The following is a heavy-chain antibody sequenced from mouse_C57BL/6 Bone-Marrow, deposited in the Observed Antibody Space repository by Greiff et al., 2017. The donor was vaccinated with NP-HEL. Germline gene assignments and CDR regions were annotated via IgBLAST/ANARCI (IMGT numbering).Heavy chain of an antibody. D-gene: IGHD1-1*01. Sequence: QVQLQQPGAELVKPGASVKLSCKASGYTFTSYWMQWVKQRPGQGLEWIGEIDPSDSYTNYNQKFKGKATLTVDTSSSTAYMQLSSLTSEDSAVYYCARSNMTTVVATRYFDVWGTGTTVTVSS. CDR2: IDPSDSYT. J-gene: IGHJ1*03. CDR1: GYTFTSYW. V-gene: IGHV1-50*01. CDR3: ARSNMTTVVATRYFDV.